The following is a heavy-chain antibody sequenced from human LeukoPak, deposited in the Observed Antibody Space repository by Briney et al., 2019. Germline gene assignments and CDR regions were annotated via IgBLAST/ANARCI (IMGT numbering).Heavy chain of an antibody. CDR3: ARLNIVGAYPLFDY. V-gene: IGHV3-7*01. CDR2: IKQDGSEK. CDR1: GFTFCTYL. J-gene: IGHJ4*02. D-gene: IGHD1-26*01. Sequence: RGGSLRLSCAASGFTFCTYLISWVRGTPGGGLGWGAHIKQDGSEKSYVDSVKGRFTISRDNAKNSLYLQMNSLRAEDTAAYYCARLNIVGAYPLFDYWGQGTLVTVSS.